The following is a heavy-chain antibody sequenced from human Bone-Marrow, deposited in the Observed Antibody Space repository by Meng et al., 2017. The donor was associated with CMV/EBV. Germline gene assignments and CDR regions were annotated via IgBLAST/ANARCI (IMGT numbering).Heavy chain of an antibody. V-gene: IGHV3-23*01. CDR2: ISGSGGST. CDR3: AKGKSSSSGYFDY. D-gene: IGHD6-6*01. CDR1: GFTFSSYA. Sequence: GESLKISCAASGFTFSSYAMSWVRQAPGKGLEWVSAISGSGGSTYYADSVKGRFTISRDNSKNTLYLQMNSLRAEDTAVYYCAKGKSSSSGYFDYCGQGTLVAASS. J-gene: IGHJ4*02.